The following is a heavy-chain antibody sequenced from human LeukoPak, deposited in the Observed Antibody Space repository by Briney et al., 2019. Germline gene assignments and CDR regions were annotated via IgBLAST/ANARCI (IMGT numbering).Heavy chain of an antibody. D-gene: IGHD3-22*01. V-gene: IGHV3-15*01. J-gene: IGHJ4*02. CDR3: TRTPYYYDSSGYHY. Sequence: GGSLRLSCAASGFTFSNAWMSWVRQAPGKGLEWVGLIKSKTDGGTTDYAAPVKGRFTISRDDSKNTLYLQMNSLKTEDTAVYYCTRTPYYYDSSGYHYWGQGTLVTVSS. CDR1: GFTFSNAW. CDR2: IKSKTDGGTT.